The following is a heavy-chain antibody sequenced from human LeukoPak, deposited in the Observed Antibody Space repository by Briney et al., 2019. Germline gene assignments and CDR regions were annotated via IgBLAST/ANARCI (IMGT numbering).Heavy chain of an antibody. D-gene: IGHD4-23*01. Sequence: SETRSLTCTLAAASISSSSYYWNWIRQPPGRGLECIVYIYYTGTTNYNPSLKTPLTISVHTSKNQFTRKLSSVTTADTAVYYCARDRLQLQSWGQGTLVTVSS. CDR2: IYYTGTT. J-gene: IGHJ5*02. CDR1: AASISSSSYY. CDR3: ARDRLQLQS. V-gene: IGHV4-61*01.